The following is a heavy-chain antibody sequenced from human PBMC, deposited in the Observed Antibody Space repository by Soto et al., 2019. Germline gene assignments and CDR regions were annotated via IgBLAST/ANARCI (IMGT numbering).Heavy chain of an antibody. CDR2: IYSGGST. V-gene: IGHV3-53*01. CDR1: GFTVSSNY. Sequence: PGGSLRLSCAAPGFTVSSNYMSWVRQAPGKGLEWVSVIYSGGSTYYADSVKGRFTISRDNSKNTLYLQMNSLRAEDTAVYYCARARGHYGMDVWGQGTTVTVSS. CDR3: ARARGHYGMDV. J-gene: IGHJ6*02.